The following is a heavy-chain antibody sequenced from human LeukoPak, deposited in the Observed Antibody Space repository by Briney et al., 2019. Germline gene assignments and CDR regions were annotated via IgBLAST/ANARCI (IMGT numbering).Heavy chain of an antibody. CDR3: AKGGYFDWLFPQGYFDY. CDR2: ISGSGGST. V-gene: IGHV3-23*01. Sequence: GGSLRLSCAASGFTFGSYAMSWVRQAPGKGLEWVSAISGSGGSTYYADSVKGRFTISRDNSKNTLYLQMNSLRAEDTAVYYCAKGGYFDWLFPQGYFDYWGQGTLVTVSS. J-gene: IGHJ4*02. D-gene: IGHD3-9*01. CDR1: GFTFGSYA.